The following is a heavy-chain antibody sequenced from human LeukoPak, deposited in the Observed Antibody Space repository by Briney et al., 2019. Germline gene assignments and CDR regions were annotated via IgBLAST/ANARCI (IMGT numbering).Heavy chain of an antibody. V-gene: IGHV1-69*04. CDR3: AREVPYGSGSYSTAFDI. D-gene: IGHD3-10*01. CDR1: GGTFSSYA. J-gene: IGHJ3*02. Sequence: SVKVSCKASGGTFSSYAISWVRQAPGQGLEWMGRIFPILGAANYAQKFQGRVTITADKFTSTAYMELSSLRSEDTAVYYCAREVPYGSGSYSTAFDIWGQGTMVNVSS. CDR2: IFPILGAA.